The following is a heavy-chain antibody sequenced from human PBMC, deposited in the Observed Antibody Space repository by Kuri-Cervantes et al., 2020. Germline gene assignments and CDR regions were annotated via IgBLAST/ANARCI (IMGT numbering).Heavy chain of an antibody. CDR2: IYHSGST. J-gene: IGHJ4*02. CDR1: GGSISSGGYS. V-gene: IGHV4-30-2*01. Sequence: SETLSLTCAVSGGSISSGGYSWSWIRQPPGKGLEWIGYIYHSGSTYYNPSLKSRVTISVDRSKNQFSLKLSSVTAADTAVYYCARAVGWSTEYYFDYWGQGTLVTVSS. CDR3: ARAVGWSTEYYFDY. D-gene: IGHD6-19*01.